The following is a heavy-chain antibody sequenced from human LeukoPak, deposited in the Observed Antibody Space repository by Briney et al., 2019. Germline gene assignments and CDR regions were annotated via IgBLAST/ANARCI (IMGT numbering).Heavy chain of an antibody. CDR3: AKISDPGRLYSSSWYDVDY. V-gene: IGHV3-30*18. J-gene: IGHJ4*02. CDR2: ISHDGSNK. CDR1: GFTFSSYG. D-gene: IGHD6-13*01. Sequence: GGSLRLSCAASGFTFSSYGMHWVRQAPGKGLEWVAVISHDGSNKYYADSVKGRFTISRDNSKNTLYMQVNSLRAEDTAMYYCAKISDPGRLYSSSWYDVDYWGQGTLVTVSS.